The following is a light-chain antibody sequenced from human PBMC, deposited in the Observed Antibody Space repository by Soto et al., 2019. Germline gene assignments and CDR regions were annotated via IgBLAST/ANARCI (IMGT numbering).Light chain of an antibody. V-gene: IGLV2-14*01. J-gene: IGLJ1*01. CDR2: DVS. CDR1: SSDVGGYNY. CDR3: STYTSSSQV. Sequence: QSALTQPASVSGSPGQSITISCTGTSSDVGGYNYVSWYQQHPGKAPKLMIYDVSNRPSGVSNRFSGSKSGNTASLTISGLQAEDEADYYSSTYTSSSQVFGTGT.